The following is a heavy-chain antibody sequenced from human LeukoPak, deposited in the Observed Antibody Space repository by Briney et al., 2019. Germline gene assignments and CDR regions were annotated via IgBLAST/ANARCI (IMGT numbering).Heavy chain of an antibody. CDR1: GFTFSSYA. D-gene: IGHD4-23*01. Sequence: PGGSLRLSCAASGFTFSSYAMSWVRQAPGKGLEGVSAISGSGGSTYYADSVKGRFTISRDNSKNTLYLQMNSLRADDTAVYCGAKDVFSYLYDYGGRGYLVYWGQGTLVTDSS. J-gene: IGHJ4*02. CDR3: AKDVFSYLYDYGGRGYLVY. V-gene: IGHV3-23*01. CDR2: ISGSGGST.